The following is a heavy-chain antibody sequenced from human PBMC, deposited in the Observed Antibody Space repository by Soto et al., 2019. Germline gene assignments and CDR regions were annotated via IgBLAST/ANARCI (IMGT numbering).Heavy chain of an antibody. D-gene: IGHD2-2*02. J-gene: IGHJ3*02. V-gene: IGHV1-69*13. Sequence: SVKVSCKASGGTFSSYAISWVRQAPGQGLEWMGGIIPIFGTANYAQKFQGRVTITADESTSTAYMELSSLRSEDTAVYYCAEGDIVAVPADIGGAEAFDIWGQGTMVTVSS. CDR2: IIPIFGTA. CDR3: AEGDIVAVPADIGGAEAFDI. CDR1: GGTFSSYA.